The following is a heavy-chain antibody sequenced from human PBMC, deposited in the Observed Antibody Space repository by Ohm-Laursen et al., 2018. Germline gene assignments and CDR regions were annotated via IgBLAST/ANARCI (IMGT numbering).Heavy chain of an antibody. CDR3: AKNRHYTNYCFDY. V-gene: IGHV3-30*18. CDR1: GFTFSSYG. CDR2: ISYDGSNK. D-gene: IGHD4-11*01. J-gene: IGHJ4*02. Sequence: SLRLSCAASGFTFSSYGMHWVRQAPGKGLEWVAVISYDGSNKYYADSVKGRFTISRDNSKNTLYLQMNSLRAEDTAVYHCAKNRHYTNYCFDYWGQGTLVTVSS.